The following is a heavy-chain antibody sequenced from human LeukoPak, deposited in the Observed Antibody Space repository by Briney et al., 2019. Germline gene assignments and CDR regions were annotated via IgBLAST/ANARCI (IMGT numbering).Heavy chain of an antibody. CDR1: GGTFSSYA. J-gene: IGHJ4*02. CDR3: ALGPAISSSWYSLTDY. CDR2: IIPIFGTA. D-gene: IGHD6-13*01. Sequence: ASVKVSCKASGGTFSSYAISWVRQAPGQGLEWMGGIIPIFGTANYAQKFQGRVTITADESTSTAYMELSSLRSEDTAVYYCALGPAISSSWYSLTDYWGQGTLVTVSS. V-gene: IGHV1-69*13.